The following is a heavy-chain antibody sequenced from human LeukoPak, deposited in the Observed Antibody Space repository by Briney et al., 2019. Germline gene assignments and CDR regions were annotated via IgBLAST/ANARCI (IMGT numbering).Heavy chain of an antibody. J-gene: IGHJ4*02. Sequence: SETLSLTCTVSGYSISNGHYWGWIRQPPGKGLEWIGSISHTGSSYYNPSLKSRVTISVDTSKNQFSLKLSSVTAADTAVYYCARERGYSGYDSPYYFDYWGQGTLVTVSS. CDR1: GYSISNGHY. D-gene: IGHD5-12*01. V-gene: IGHV4-38-2*02. CDR3: ARERGYSGYDSPYYFDY. CDR2: ISHTGSS.